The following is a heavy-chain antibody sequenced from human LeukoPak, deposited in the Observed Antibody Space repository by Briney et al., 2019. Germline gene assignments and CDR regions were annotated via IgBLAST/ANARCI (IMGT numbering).Heavy chain of an antibody. J-gene: IGHJ6*02. D-gene: IGHD5-12*01. CDR1: GGSISSYY. Sequence: PSETLSLTCTVSGGSISSYYWSWIRQPAGKGLEWIGRIYTSGSTNYNPSLKSRVTMSVDTSKNQFSLKLSSVTAADTAVYYCARDGGLGIEDTVSADGMDVWGQGTTVTVSS. CDR2: IYTSGST. CDR3: ARDGGLGIEDTVSADGMDV. V-gene: IGHV4-4*07.